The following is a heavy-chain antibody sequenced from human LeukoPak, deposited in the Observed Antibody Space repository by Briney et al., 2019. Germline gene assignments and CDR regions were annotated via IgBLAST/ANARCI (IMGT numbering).Heavy chain of an antibody. Sequence: SETLSLTCTVSGDSLTNYHWTWIRQSPGKGLEYIGYIYNSGTTNYNPSLKSRVTILVDMSKKQFSLNLNSVTAADTAVYYCARGSDGYRFDPWGQGTLVTVSS. CDR2: IYNSGTT. J-gene: IGHJ5*02. D-gene: IGHD5-18*01. CDR3: ARGSDGYRFDP. CDR1: GDSLTNYH. V-gene: IGHV4-59*01.